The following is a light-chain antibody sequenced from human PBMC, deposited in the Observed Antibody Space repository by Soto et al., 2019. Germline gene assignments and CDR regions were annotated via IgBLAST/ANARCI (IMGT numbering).Light chain of an antibody. CDR1: SSDVGGYNF. Sequence: QSALTQPPSASGAPGQSVTISCTGTSSDVGGYNFVAWYQQHPGKAPKLMISEVSKRPSGVPDRFSGSKSGNTASLTVSGLQVEDEADYYCSSYAGSNIFVFGPGSKVTV. J-gene: IGLJ1*01. CDR3: SSYAGSNIFV. V-gene: IGLV2-8*01. CDR2: EVS.